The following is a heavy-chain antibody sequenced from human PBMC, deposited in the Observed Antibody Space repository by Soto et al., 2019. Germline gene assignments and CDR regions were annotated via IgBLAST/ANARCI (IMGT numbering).Heavy chain of an antibody. CDR1: GGTLNSYT. Sequence: QVQLVQSGAEVKKPGSSVRVSCKASGGTLNSYTIRWVRQAPGQGLEWMGGIIPVFQTTDYAQKYQGRVTITADQTTSRAYVNLFSVRSEETDISHGPIVNYYGRGDIRGQGTLATATS. CDR3: PIVNYYGRGDI. J-gene: IGHJ4*02. CDR2: IIPVFQTT. D-gene: IGHD4-17*01. V-gene: IGHV1-69*01.